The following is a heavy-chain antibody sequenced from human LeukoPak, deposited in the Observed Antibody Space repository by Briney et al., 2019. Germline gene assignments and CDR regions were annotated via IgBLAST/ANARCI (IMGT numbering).Heavy chain of an antibody. V-gene: IGHV3-74*01. CDR1: GLTFSSHW. CDR2: ITNDGSST. D-gene: IGHD2-2*01. CDR3: VRSVYCSSSSCYHLDV. J-gene: IGHJ6*02. Sequence: GGSLRFSCAASGLTFSSHWMHWVRQAPGKGLVWVSRITNDGSSTTYADSVKGRFTISRDNSKNTLYLQMNSLRAEDTAIYYCVRSVYCSSSSCYHLDVWGQGTTVTVFS.